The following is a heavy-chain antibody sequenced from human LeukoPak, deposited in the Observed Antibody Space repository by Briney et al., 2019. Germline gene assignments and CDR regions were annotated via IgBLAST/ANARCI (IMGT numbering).Heavy chain of an antibody. CDR1: GFTFSSSG. CDR2: ISNDGSNK. V-gene: IGHV3-30*18. Sequence: GGSLRLSCVASGFTFSSSGMHWVRQAPGKGLEWVAVISNDGSNKYYADSVKGRFTISRDNSKNTLYLQMNSLRAEDTAVYYCAKDIAVAGTSDAFHIWGQGTMVTVSS. D-gene: IGHD6-19*01. J-gene: IGHJ3*02. CDR3: AKDIAVAGTSDAFHI.